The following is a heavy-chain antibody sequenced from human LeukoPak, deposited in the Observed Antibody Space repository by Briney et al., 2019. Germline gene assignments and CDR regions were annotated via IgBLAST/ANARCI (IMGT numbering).Heavy chain of an antibody. J-gene: IGHJ4*02. V-gene: IGHV4-31*03. CDR2: IYYSGST. D-gene: IGHD3-22*01. CDR3: AREAPRSYYYDSSSYYSDY. Sequence: SETLSLTRTVSGGSISSGGYYWSWIRQHPGKGLEWIGYIYYSGSTYYNPSLKSRVTISVDTSKNQFSLKLSSVTAADTAVYYCAREAPRSYYYDSSSYYSDYWGQGTLVTVSS. CDR1: GGSISSGGYY.